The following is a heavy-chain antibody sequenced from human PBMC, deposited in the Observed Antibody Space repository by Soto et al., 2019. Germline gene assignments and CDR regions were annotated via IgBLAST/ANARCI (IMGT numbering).Heavy chain of an antibody. V-gene: IGHV1-18*01. CDR2: ISAYNGNT. CDR3: VREGLGYYDSSGYHFDH. J-gene: IGHJ4*02. CDR1: GYTFTSYG. Sequence: ASVKVSCKASGYTFTSYGISWVRQAPGQGLEWMGWISAYNGNTNYAQKLQGRVTMTRDTSTSTVSMDLSSLRSEDTSVYFFVREGLGYYDSSGYHFDHWGQGTLVTVSS. D-gene: IGHD3-22*01.